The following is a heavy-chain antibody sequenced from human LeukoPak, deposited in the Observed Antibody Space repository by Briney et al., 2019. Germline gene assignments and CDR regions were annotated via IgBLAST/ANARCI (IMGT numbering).Heavy chain of an antibody. CDR3: ARDGRRNKGLDILTGYYTRYYFDY. CDR2: ISSSSSYI. D-gene: IGHD3-9*01. V-gene: IGHV3-21*01. Sequence: KTGGSLRLSCAASGFTFSSYSMNWVRQAPGKGLEWVSSISSSSSYIYYADSVKGRFTISRDNAKNSLYLQMNSLRAEDTAVYYCARDGRRNKGLDILTGYYTRYYFDYWGQGTLVTVSS. CDR1: GFTFSSYS. J-gene: IGHJ4*02.